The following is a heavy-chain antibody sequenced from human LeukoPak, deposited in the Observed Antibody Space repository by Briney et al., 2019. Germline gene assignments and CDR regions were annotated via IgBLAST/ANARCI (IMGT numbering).Heavy chain of an antibody. CDR3: ARENGITTAGSFDY. Sequence: SETLSLICTVSGGSIGSYYWSWIRQPAGKGLEWIGRIFTTGITNYNPSLQSRVTMSVDTSENHFSLRLSSVTAADTAVYYCARENGITTAGSFDYWGQGTLVTVSS. V-gene: IGHV4-4*07. J-gene: IGHJ4*02. D-gene: IGHD6-13*01. CDR2: IFTTGIT. CDR1: GGSIGSYY.